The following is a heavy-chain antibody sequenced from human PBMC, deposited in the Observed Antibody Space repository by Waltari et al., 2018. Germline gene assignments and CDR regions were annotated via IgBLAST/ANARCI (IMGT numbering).Heavy chain of an antibody. J-gene: IGHJ6*03. CDR2: IIPILGIA. D-gene: IGHD6-13*01. Sequence: QVQLVQSGAEVKKPGSSVKVSCKASGGTFSSYAISWVRQAPGQGLEWMGGIIPILGIANYAQKCQGRVTITADESTSTAYMELSSLRSEDTAVYYCASLSSSSDYYYYYYMDVWGKGTTVTVSS. CDR3: ASLSSSSDYYYYYYMDV. CDR1: GGTFSSYA. V-gene: IGHV1-69*04.